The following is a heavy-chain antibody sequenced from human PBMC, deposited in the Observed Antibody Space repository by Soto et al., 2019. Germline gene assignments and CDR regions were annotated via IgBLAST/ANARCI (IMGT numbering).Heavy chain of an antibody. V-gene: IGHV5-51*01. Sequence: GESLKISCKGSGYSFTSYWIGWVRQMPGKGLEWMGIIYPGDSDTRYSPSFQGQVTISADKSISTAYLQWSSLKASDTAMYSCARQYSYGYIGYYYYMDVWGKGTTVTVAS. J-gene: IGHJ6*03. CDR2: IYPGDSDT. CDR3: ARQYSYGYIGYYYYMDV. D-gene: IGHD5-18*01. CDR1: GYSFTSYW.